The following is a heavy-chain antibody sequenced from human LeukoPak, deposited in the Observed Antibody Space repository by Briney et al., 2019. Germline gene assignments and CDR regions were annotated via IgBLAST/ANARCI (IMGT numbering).Heavy chain of an antibody. V-gene: IGHV3-23*01. CDR3: AKGGYCSSTSCPDPFDY. D-gene: IGHD2-2*01. J-gene: IGHJ4*02. CDR1: GFTFSSYA. CDR2: ISGSGGST. Sequence: PGGSLRLSCAASGFTFSSYAMSWVRQAPGKGLEWVSAISGSGGSTYYADSVKGRFTISRDNSKNTLYLQMNSLRAEDTAVYYCAKGGYCSSTSCPDPFDYWGQGTLVTVSS.